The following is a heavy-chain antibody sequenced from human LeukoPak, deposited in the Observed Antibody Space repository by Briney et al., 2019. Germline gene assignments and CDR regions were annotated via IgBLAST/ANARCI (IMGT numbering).Heavy chain of an antibody. J-gene: IGHJ3*02. D-gene: IGHD4-17*01. CDR2: ISGSGGST. Sequence: PGGSLRLSCAASGFTFSSYAMSWVRQAPGKGLEWVSAISGSGGSTYYADSVKGRFTISRDNSKNTLYLQMNSLRAEDTAVYYCAKDTTVTTFFVDAFDIWGQGTMVTVSS. V-gene: IGHV3-23*01. CDR3: AKDTTVTTFFVDAFDI. CDR1: GFTFSSYA.